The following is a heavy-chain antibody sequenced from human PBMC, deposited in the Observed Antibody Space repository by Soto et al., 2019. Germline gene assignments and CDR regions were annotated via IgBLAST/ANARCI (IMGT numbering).Heavy chain of an antibody. V-gene: IGHV1-18*01. CDR1: GYTFTSYG. CDR2: ISAYNGNT. Sequence: XSVKVSFKASGYTFTSYGISLVRHTPGQGLEWMGWISAYNGNTNYAQKLQGRVTMTTDTSTSTAYMELRSLRSEDTAVYYCARDSRFWSGYYRGFDYWGQGTPVTVSS. J-gene: IGHJ4*02. D-gene: IGHD3-3*01. CDR3: ARDSRFWSGYYRGFDY.